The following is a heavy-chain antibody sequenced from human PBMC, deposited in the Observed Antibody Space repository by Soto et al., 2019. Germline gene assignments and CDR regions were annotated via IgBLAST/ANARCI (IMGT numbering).Heavy chain of an antibody. D-gene: IGHD3-10*01. CDR1: GGSISSGGYY. CDR3: ARIFTYYYGSGSYYNNWFDP. J-gene: IGHJ5*02. V-gene: IGHV4-31*03. Sequence: QVQLQESGPGLVKPSQTLSLTCTVSGGSISSGGYYWSWIRQHPGKGLEWIGYIYYSGSTYYNPSLKSRVTISVDTSKNQFSLKLSSVTAADTAVYHCARIFTYYYGSGSYYNNWFDPWGQGTLVTVSS. CDR2: IYYSGST.